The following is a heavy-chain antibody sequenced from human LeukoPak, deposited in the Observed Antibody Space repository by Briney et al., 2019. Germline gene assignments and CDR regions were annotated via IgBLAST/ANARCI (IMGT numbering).Heavy chain of an antibody. V-gene: IGHV3-15*01. Sequence: PGGSLRLSCAAPGFTFSNAWMSWVRQAPGKGLEWVGRIKSKTDGGTTDYAAPVKGRFTISRDDSKNTLYLQMNSLKTEDTAVYYCTTEAYSSSWYVPEIWDYWGQGTLVTVSS. J-gene: IGHJ4*02. CDR3: TTEAYSSSWYVPEIWDY. CDR1: GFTFSNAW. D-gene: IGHD6-13*01. CDR2: IKSKTDGGTT.